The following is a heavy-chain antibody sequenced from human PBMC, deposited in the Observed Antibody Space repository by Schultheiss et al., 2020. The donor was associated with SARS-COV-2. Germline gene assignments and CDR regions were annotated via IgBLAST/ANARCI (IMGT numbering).Heavy chain of an antibody. CDR1: GYSISSGYY. J-gene: IGHJ3*02. CDR2: IYYSGST. D-gene: IGHD4-23*01. Sequence: GSLRLSCAVSGYSISSGYYWGWIRQPPGKGLEWIGYIYYSGSTNYNPSLKSRVTISVDTSKNQFSLKLSSVTAADTAVYYCARTSASTVAMPIWGQGTMVTVSS. CDR3: ARTSASTVAMPI. V-gene: IGHV4-61*01.